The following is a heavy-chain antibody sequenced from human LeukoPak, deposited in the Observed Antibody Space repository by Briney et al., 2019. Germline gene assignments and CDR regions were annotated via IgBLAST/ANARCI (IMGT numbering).Heavy chain of an antibody. D-gene: IGHD3-16*02. CDR2: ISCDGSNK. J-gene: IGHJ4*02. V-gene: IGHV3-30-3*01. CDR1: GFTFRNYV. Sequence: GGSLRLSCAASGFTFRNYVIHWVRQAPGKGLEWVAVISCDGSNKYYADSVKGRFTISRDNSKNTLYLQMNSLRAEDTAVYYCARESYVWGSCRYYFDYWGQGTLVTVSS. CDR3: ARESYVWGSCRYYFDY.